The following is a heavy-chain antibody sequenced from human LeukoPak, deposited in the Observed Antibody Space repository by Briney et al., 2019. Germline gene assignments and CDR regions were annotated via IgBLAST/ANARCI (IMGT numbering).Heavy chain of an antibody. V-gene: IGHV4-39*07. CDR3: AREGGFYRPLDY. CDR1: GGSISSSSYY. J-gene: IGHJ4*02. D-gene: IGHD6-25*01. CDR2: IYYSGST. Sequence: SETLSLTCTVSGGSISSSSYYWGWIRQPPGKGLEWIGSIYYSGSTYYNPSLKSRLVMSADLPENHISLRLTSVTAADTAVYYCAREGGFYRPLDYSGQGTLVTVSS.